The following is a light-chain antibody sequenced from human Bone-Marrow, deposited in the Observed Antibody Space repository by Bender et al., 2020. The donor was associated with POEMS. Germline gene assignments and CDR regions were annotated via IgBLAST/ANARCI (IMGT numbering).Light chain of an antibody. CDR1: ALPDQY. V-gene: IGLV3-25*02. J-gene: IGLJ3*02. CDR3: QSADSSGSFWV. Sequence: SYELTQPPSVSVSPGQTARITCSGDALPDQYAYWYQQKPGQVPILVIYKDYERPSGIPERISGSTSGTTVTLTISGVQAEDEADYYCQSADSSGSFWVFGGGTKLTVL. CDR2: KDY.